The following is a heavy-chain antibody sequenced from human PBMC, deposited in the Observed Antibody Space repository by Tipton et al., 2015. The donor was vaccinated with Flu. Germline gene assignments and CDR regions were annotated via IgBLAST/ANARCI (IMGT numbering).Heavy chain of an antibody. CDR3: ARGNWGGAFDT. J-gene: IGHJ3*02. V-gene: IGHV4-59*01. CDR2: IHHTGKT. D-gene: IGHD7-27*01. CDR1: GDYISDYY. Sequence: TLSLTCIVSGDYISDYYWNWIRQSPGGGLEWLGYIHHTGKTNQNPALKSRLTVSVDTSRNQFSLTLNSVTAAETAVYFCARGNWGGAFDTWGQGTMVTVS.